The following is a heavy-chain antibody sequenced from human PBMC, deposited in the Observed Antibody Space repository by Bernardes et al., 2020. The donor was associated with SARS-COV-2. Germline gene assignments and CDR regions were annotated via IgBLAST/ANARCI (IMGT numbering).Heavy chain of an antibody. CDR1: GGSISSGGYY. D-gene: IGHD3-10*01. CDR3: ARAGRGSGLNWFDP. Sequence: SETLSLTCTVSGGSISSGGYYWSWIRQHPGKGLEWIGYIYYSGSTYYNPSLKSRVTISVDTSKNQFSLKLSSVTAADTAVYYCARAGRGSGLNWFDPWGQGTLVTVSS. J-gene: IGHJ5*02. V-gene: IGHV4-31*03. CDR2: IYYSGST.